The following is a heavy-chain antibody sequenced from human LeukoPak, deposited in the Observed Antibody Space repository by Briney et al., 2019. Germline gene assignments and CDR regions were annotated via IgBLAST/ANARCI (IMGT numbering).Heavy chain of an antibody. V-gene: IGHV4-39*01. CDR3: ARRYYYDSSGYSTYYFDY. CDR1: GGSISSSSDY. Sequence: SETLSLTCTVSGGSISSSSDYWGWIRQPPGKGLEWIGSLDYSGSTYYNPSLMSRITISVDTSKNQFSLKLSSVTAADTAVYYCARRYYYDSSGYSTYYFDYWGQGTLVTVSS. J-gene: IGHJ4*02. CDR2: LDYSGST. D-gene: IGHD3-22*01.